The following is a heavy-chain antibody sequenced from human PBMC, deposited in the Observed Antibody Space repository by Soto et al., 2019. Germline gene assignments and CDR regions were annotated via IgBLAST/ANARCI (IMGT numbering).Heavy chain of an antibody. CDR2: IIPIFGTA. CDR1: GGTFSSYA. D-gene: IGHD2-15*01. Sequence: GASVKVSCKASGGTFSSYAISWVRQAPGQGLEWMGGIIPIFGTANYAQKFQGRVAITADESTSTAYMELSSLRSEDTAVYYCAVVAANFDYWGQGTLVTSPQ. J-gene: IGHJ4*02. CDR3: AVVAANFDY. V-gene: IGHV1-69*13.